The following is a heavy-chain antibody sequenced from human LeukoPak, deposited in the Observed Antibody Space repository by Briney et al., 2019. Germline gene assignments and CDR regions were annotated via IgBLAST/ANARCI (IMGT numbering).Heavy chain of an antibody. CDR2: XXXXXGNT. CDR3: AVNIVVVPAAPACSSSSFFDY. D-gene: IGHD2-2*01. Sequence: GASVXXXXXXSGYTFTSYGXXXXRXAXGQXLXXXXXXXXXXGNTNYAQKLQGRVTMTTDTSTSTAYMELRSLRSDDTAVYYCAVNIVVVPAAPACSSSSFFDYWGQGTLVTVSS. J-gene: IGHJ4*02. V-gene: IGHV1-18*01. CDR1: GYTFTSYG.